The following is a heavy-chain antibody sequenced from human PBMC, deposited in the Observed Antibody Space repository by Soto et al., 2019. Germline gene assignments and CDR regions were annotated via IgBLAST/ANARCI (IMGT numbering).Heavy chain of an antibody. J-gene: IGHJ3*02. Sequence: QVQLVESGGGVVQPGRSLRLSCAASGFTFSSYGMHWVRQAPGKGLEWVAGISYDGSNKYYADSVKGRFTISRDNSKNPLYLQRNSLRAEDTAVYYCAKSGLTQGDAFDIWGQGTMVTVSS. D-gene: IGHD1-20*01. CDR2: ISYDGSNK. CDR1: GFTFSSYG. V-gene: IGHV3-30*18. CDR3: AKSGLTQGDAFDI.